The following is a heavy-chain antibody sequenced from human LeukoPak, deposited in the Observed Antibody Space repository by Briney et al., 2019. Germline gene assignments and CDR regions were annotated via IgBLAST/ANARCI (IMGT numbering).Heavy chain of an antibody. D-gene: IGHD3-10*01. CDR3: ARVSYRRLWYAAVDYYYYYYMDV. V-gene: IGHV1-18*01. Sequence: ALVKLSCKASGYTFTSYGISWVRQAPGQGLEWRGWISAYNGNTNYAQKLQGRVTMTTDTSTSTAYMELRSLRSDDTAVYYCARVSYRRLWYAAVDYYYYYYMDVGGKGTTVTVSS. CDR1: GYTFTSYG. CDR2: ISAYNGNT. J-gene: IGHJ6*03.